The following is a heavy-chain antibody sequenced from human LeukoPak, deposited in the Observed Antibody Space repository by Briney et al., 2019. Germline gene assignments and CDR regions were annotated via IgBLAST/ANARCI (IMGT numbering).Heavy chain of an antibody. CDR1: GGSISSGGYY. CDR3: ARESGYSSSWTRFDY. D-gene: IGHD6-13*01. V-gene: IGHV4-31*03. CDR2: IYYSGST. Sequence: SQTLSLTCTVSGGSISSGGYYWSWLRQHPGKGLEWIGYIYYSGSTYYNPSLKSRATISVDTSKNQFSLKLSSVTAADTAVYYCARESGYSSSWTRFDYWGQGTLVTVSS. J-gene: IGHJ4*02.